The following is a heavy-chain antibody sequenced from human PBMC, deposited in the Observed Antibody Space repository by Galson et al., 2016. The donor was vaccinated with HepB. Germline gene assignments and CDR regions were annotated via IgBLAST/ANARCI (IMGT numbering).Heavy chain of an antibody. V-gene: IGHV4-61*01. CDR2: VYFSGST. J-gene: IGHJ4*02. CDR1: GDSVXXGNYY. CDR3: ARGVLRLSSFDY. D-gene: IGHD2/OR15-2a*01. Sequence: ETLSLTCTVXGDSVXXGNYYXSWIXQTPGKGLEYIGYVYFSGSTKSSSSLESRVNISVDTSKNQFSLKLSSVTAADTALYYCARGVLRLSSFDYWGQGTLVTVSS.